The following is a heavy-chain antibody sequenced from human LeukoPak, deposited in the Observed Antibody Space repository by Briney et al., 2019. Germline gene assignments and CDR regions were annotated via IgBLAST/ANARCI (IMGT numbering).Heavy chain of an antibody. J-gene: IGHJ5*02. CDR2: IKQDGSEK. CDR3: ARDLRRYCGGDCPQGP. V-gene: IGHV3-7*01. CDR1: GFAFSDYW. D-gene: IGHD2-21*02. Sequence: GGSLRLSCVASGFAFSDYWMSWVRQAPGKGLECVANIKQDGSEKYYVDSVKGRFTISRDNAKNSLYLQMNSLRAEDTAVYYCARDLRRYCGGDCPQGPWGQGTLVTVSS.